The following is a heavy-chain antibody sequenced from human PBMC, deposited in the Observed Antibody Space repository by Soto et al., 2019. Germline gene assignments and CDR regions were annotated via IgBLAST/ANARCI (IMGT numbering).Heavy chain of an antibody. CDR2: IKSKTDGGTT. CDR3: TTEAGYSSSWYLNDLGY. Sequence: EVQLVESGGGLVKPGGSLRLSCAASGFTFSNAWMNWVRQAPGKGLEWVGRIKSKTDGGTTDYAAPVKGRFTISRDDSKNTLYLQMNSLKTEDTAVYYCTTEAGYSSSWYLNDLGYWGQGTLVTVSS. V-gene: IGHV3-15*07. J-gene: IGHJ4*02. D-gene: IGHD6-13*01. CDR1: GFTFSNAW.